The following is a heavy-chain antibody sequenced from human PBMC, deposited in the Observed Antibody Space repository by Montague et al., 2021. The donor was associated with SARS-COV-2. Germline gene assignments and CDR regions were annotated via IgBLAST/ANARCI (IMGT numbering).Heavy chain of an antibody. CDR3: AKQFGYGSGSIDY. CDR2: IWYDGSNK. V-gene: IGHV3-33*06. CDR1: GFTFSSYG. J-gene: IGHJ4*02. Sequence: SMRLSCAASGFTFSSYGMHWVRQAPGKGLEWVAVIWYDGSNKYYADSVKGRFTISRDNSKNTLYLQMNSLRAEDTAVYYCAKQFGYGSGSIDYWGQGTLVTPSS. D-gene: IGHD3-10*01.